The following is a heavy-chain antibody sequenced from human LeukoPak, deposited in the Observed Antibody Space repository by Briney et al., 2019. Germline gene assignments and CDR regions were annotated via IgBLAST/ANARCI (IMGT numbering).Heavy chain of an antibody. J-gene: IGHJ4*02. CDR1: GFTFSNYG. CDR2: ISYDGRNK. Sequence: GGSLRLSCAASGFTFSNYGIHWVRQAPGKGLEWVAVISYDGRNKYYADSVKGRFTISRDNSKNTLYLQMNSLRTEDTAVYYCAKAPRDYGDYGFDYWGQGTLVTVSS. D-gene: IGHD4-17*01. V-gene: IGHV3-30*18. CDR3: AKAPRDYGDYGFDY.